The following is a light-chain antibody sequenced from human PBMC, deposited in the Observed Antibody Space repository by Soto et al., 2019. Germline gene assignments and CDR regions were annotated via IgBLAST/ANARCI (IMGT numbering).Light chain of an antibody. V-gene: IGKV3-15*01. Sequence: EIVMTQSPATLSVSPGERAALSCRASQSVSSNLAWYQQKSGQAPSLLIFVASTRATGIPARFSGSASGTEFTLTISSLQSEDFAVYYCQQYNNWPLTFGQGTKVEIK. CDR1: QSVSSN. CDR3: QQYNNWPLT. CDR2: VAS. J-gene: IGKJ1*01.